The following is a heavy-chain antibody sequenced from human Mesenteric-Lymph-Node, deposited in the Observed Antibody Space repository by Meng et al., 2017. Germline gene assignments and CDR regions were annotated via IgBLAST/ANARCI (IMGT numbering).Heavy chain of an antibody. CDR1: GFTFSSYW. CDR2: IKQDGSEK. D-gene: IGHD6-13*01. CDR3: ASLVPEKYYYYGMDV. Sequence: GGSLRLSCAASGFTFSSYWMSWVRQAPGKGLEWVANIKQDGSEKYYVDSVKGRFTISRDNAKNSLYLQMNSLRAEDTAVYYCASLVPEKYYYYGMDVWGQGTTVTVSS. V-gene: IGHV3-7*01. J-gene: IGHJ6*02.